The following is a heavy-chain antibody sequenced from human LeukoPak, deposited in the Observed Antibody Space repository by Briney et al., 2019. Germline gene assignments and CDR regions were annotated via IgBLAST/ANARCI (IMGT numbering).Heavy chain of an antibody. CDR3: AGGLDYGNYVGCDY. CDR1: GFTFSSYA. D-gene: IGHD4-11*01. Sequence: GGSLRLSCAASGFTFSSYAMSWVRQAPGKGLEWVTSVSGGGLDTYYADSVKGRFTISRDHSKNTLYLEINSLRVEDTAEYYCAGGLDYGNYVGCDYWGQGTKVTVSS. V-gene: IGHV3-23*01. J-gene: IGHJ4*02. CDR2: VSGGGLDT.